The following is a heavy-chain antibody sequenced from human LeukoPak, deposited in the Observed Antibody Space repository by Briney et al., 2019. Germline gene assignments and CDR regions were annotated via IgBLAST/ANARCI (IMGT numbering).Heavy chain of an antibody. J-gene: IGHJ6*03. CDR1: GFTFSSYS. V-gene: IGHV3-21*01. D-gene: IGHD3-10*01. Sequence: PGGSLRLSCAASGFTFSSYSMNWVRQAPGKGLEWVSSISSSSSYIYYADSVKGRFTISRDNAKNSLYLQMNSLRAEDTAVYYCARGITMVRGVVGAYYYYMDVWGKGTTVTISS. CDR3: ARGITMVRGVVGAYYYYMDV. CDR2: ISSSSSYI.